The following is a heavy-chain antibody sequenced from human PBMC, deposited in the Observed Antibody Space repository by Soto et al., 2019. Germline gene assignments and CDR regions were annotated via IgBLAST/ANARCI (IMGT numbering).Heavy chain of an antibody. CDR2: IFYSGST. V-gene: IGHV4-39*01. CDR3: ARHLTYCSAGSCYSDFPYYGMDV. CDR1: GGSISSSSYY. D-gene: IGHD2-15*01. J-gene: IGHJ6*02. Sequence: ETLSLTCTVSGGSISSSSYYWGWIRQPPGKGLEWIGSIFYSGSTYYNPSLKSRVTISVDTSKNQFSLKLSSVTAADTAVYYCARHLTYCSAGSCYSDFPYYGMDVWGQGTMVS.